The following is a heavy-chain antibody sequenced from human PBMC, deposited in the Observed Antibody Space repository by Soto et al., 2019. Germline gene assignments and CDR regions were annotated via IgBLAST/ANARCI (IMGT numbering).Heavy chain of an antibody. D-gene: IGHD1-26*01. Sequence: PGGSLRLSCAASGFTFSSYGMYWVRQAPGKGLEWVAVISYDGSNKYYADSVKGRFTISRDNSKNTLYLQMNSLRAEDTAVYYCAKPLGGYFDYWGQGTLVTVSS. V-gene: IGHV3-30*18. CDR1: GFTFSSYG. J-gene: IGHJ4*02. CDR2: ISYDGSNK. CDR3: AKPLGGYFDY.